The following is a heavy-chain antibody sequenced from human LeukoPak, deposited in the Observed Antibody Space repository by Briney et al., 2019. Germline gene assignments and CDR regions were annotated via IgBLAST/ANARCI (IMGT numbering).Heavy chain of an antibody. J-gene: IGHJ6*02. D-gene: IGHD2-2*01. CDR2: ISSNSSTI. V-gene: IGHV3-48*04. Sequence: GGSLRLSCAASEFTFSSYTMNWVRQAPGKGLEWVSYISSNSSTIYYADSVKGRFTISRDNAKNSLYLQMNSLRAEDTAVYYCARVRSSASSLFYGMDVWGQGTTVTVSS. CDR1: EFTFSSYT. CDR3: ARVRSSASSLFYGMDV.